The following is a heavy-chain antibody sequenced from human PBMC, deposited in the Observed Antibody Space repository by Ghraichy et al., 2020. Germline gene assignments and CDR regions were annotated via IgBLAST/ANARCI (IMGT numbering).Heavy chain of an antibody. CDR3: AKELGNYCNGLGGN. Sequence: ETLSLTCAASGFTFSSYAMTWVRQAPGKGLEWVSAISGRSDRAFYADSVKGRFTISRDNSKNTLYLQIASLRADDTAIYYCAKELGNYCNGLGGNWGQGTLVTVSS. CDR2: ISGRSDRA. CDR1: GFTFSSYA. D-gene: IGHD1-7*01. V-gene: IGHV3-23*01. J-gene: IGHJ4*02.